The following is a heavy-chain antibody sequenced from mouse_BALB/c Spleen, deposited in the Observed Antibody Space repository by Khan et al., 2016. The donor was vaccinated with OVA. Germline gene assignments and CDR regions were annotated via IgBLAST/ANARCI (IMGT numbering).Heavy chain of an antibody. V-gene: IGHV9-3-1*01. J-gene: IGHJ3*01. D-gene: IGHD2-1*01. CDR3: ARSLGNYLFAY. Sequence: QIQLVQSGPELKKPGETVKISCKASGYTLTDYGMNWVKQAPGKGLKWMGWINTYTGEPTFADDFKERFAFSLETSASTASLEIINLKNEDTATYVCARSLGNYLFAYWGQGTTVTVSA. CDR2: INTYTGEP. CDR1: GYTLTDYG.